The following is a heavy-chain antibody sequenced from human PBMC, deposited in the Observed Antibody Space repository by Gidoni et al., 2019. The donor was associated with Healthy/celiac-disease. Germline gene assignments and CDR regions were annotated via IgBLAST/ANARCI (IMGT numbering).Heavy chain of an antibody. D-gene: IGHD1-26*01. J-gene: IGHJ4*02. Sequence: EVQLLESGGGLLQPGGSLGLSCEASGFPFSSYAMSWVRQAPGKGLEWVSAISGSGGSTYYADSVKGRFTISRDNSKNTLYLQMNSLRAEDTAVYYCAKGWELLSYFDYWGQGTLVTVSS. CDR2: ISGSGGST. CDR3: AKGWELLSYFDY. V-gene: IGHV3-23*01. CDR1: GFPFSSYA.